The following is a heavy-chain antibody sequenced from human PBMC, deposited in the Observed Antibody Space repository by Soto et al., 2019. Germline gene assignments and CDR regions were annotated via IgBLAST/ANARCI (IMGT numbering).Heavy chain of an antibody. D-gene: IGHD2-2*01. J-gene: IGHJ5*02. CDR2: ISAYNGNT. V-gene: IGHV1-18*01. Sequence: VASVKVSCKASGYTFTSYGFSWVRQAPGQGLEWMGWISAYNGNTNYAKKFQGRVTMTTDTSTSTAYMELRSLRSDDTAVYYCARAARYCSTSMCFVSFYWFDPWGQGTQVTVSS. CDR1: GYTFTSYG. CDR3: ARAARYCSTSMCFVSFYWFDP.